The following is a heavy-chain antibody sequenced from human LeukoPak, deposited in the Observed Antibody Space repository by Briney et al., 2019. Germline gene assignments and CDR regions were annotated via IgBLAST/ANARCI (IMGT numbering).Heavy chain of an antibody. D-gene: IGHD3-22*01. CDR1: GYSFTSYW. V-gene: IGHV5-51*01. Sequence: GESLKISCKGSGYSFTSYWIGWVRQMPGKGLEWMGIIYPGDSDTRYSPSFQGQVTISADKSISTAYLQWSSLKASDTAMYYCARFTGYYYDSIGYLGSYYFDYWGQGTLVTVSS. CDR3: ARFTGYYYDSIGYLGSYYFDY. J-gene: IGHJ4*02. CDR2: IYPGDSDT.